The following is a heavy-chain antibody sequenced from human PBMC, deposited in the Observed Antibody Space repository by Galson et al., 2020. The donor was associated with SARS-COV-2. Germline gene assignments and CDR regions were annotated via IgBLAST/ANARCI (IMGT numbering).Heavy chain of an antibody. V-gene: IGHV3-30*02. CDR3: AKDAVYRVGYYYYMDV. Sequence: GESLKISCAASAFTFSSYGMHWVRQAPGKGLEWVAFIRYDGSNKYYADSVKGRFTISRDNSKNTLYLQMNSLRAEDTAVYYCAKDAVYRVGYYYYMDVWGKGTTVTVSS. CDR1: AFTFSSYG. CDR2: IRYDGSNK. J-gene: IGHJ6*03. D-gene: IGHD1-20*01.